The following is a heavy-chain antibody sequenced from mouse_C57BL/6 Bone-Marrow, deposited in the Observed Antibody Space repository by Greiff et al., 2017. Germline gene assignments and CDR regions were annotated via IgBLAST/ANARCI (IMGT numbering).Heavy chain of an antibody. CDR3: GRYGYLFDY. J-gene: IGHJ2*01. V-gene: IGHV1-82*01. Sequence: VQLQQSGPELVKPGASVKISCKASGYAFSSSWMNWVKQRPGKGLEWIGRIYPGDGDTNYNGKFKGKATLTADKSSSTAYMQLSSLTSEDSAVYFWGRYGYLFDYWGQGTTLTVSS. CDR2: IYPGDGDT. D-gene: IGHD2-2*01. CDR1: GYAFSSSW.